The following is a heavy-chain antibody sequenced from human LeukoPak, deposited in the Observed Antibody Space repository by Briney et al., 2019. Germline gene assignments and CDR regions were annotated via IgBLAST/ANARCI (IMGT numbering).Heavy chain of an antibody. CDR1: GGSISSGGYY. V-gene: IGHV4-61*08. CDR3: AREPPGGSLNFDY. Sequence: SETLSLACTVSGGSISSGGYYWSWIRQHPGKGLEWIGYIYYSGSTYYNPSLKSRVTISVDTSKNQFSLKLSSVTAADTAVYYCAREPPGGSLNFDYWGQGTLVTVSS. D-gene: IGHD6-13*01. J-gene: IGHJ4*02. CDR2: IYYSGST.